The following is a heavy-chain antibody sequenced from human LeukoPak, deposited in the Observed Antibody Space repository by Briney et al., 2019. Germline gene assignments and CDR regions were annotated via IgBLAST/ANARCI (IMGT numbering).Heavy chain of an antibody. J-gene: IGHJ4*02. D-gene: IGHD3-9*01. Sequence: SQTLSLTCVISGDSVSSKSAAWNWVRQSPSRGLEWLGRTYYRSKWSNDYAVSVKSRTTINPDTSKNQFSLQLNSVTPEDTAVYYCARGSLTGYSPWEYWGQGSLVTVSS. CDR1: GDSVSSKSAA. CDR3: ARGSLTGYSPWEY. CDR2: TYYRSKWSN. V-gene: IGHV6-1*01.